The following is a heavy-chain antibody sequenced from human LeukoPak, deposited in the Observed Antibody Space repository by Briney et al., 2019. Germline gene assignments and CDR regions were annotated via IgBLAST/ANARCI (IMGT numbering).Heavy chain of an antibody. Sequence: PGGSLRLSCAASGFTFSSYAMTWVRQAPGKGLEWVSHISGSGGSTYYADSVKGRFTISRDNSKNTLYLQMNSLRAEDTAVYYCAQDHGESMTVVGRYLDYWGQGTLVTVSS. CDR1: GFTFSSYA. D-gene: IGHD3-22*01. V-gene: IGHV3-23*01. J-gene: IGHJ4*02. CDR3: AQDHGESMTVVGRYLDY. CDR2: ISGSGGST.